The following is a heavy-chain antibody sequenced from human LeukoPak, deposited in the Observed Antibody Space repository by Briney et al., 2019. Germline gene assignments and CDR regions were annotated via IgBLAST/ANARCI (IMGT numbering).Heavy chain of an antibody. CDR2: TFSSGYT. J-gene: IGHJ5*02. Sequence: SETLSLTCNVSGGSISASGHYWGWIRQSPGTPLEWIGITFSSGYTYYNPSLKSQVTISVDTAKSQFSLKLTSVTATDTALYYCATGSGYYHWFDPWGQGTLVTVSS. V-gene: IGHV4-39*01. D-gene: IGHD3-3*01. CDR3: ATGSGYYHWFDP. CDR1: GGSISASGHY.